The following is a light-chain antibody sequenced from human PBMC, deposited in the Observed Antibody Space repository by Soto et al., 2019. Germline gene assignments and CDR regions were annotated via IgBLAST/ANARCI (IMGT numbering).Light chain of an antibody. V-gene: IGLV1-44*01. CDR3: VAWDDRVNGYV. Sequence: QSVLAQPPSVSGTPGQRVSVSCAGSTSNIGSDTVHWYQQLPGTAPKLIIYRNDRRPSGVPDRFSGSKSDTSASLAISGLQSEDEGDYYCVAWDDRVNGYVFGTGTKVTVL. CDR1: TSNIGSDT. CDR2: RND. J-gene: IGLJ1*01.